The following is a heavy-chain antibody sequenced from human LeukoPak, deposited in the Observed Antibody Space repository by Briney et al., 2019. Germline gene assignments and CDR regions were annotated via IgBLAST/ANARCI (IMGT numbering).Heavy chain of an antibody. J-gene: IGHJ4*02. CDR3: ARDTGWELLDAYYFDY. CDR2: ISSSSNYI. V-gene: IGHV3-21*01. Sequence: PGGSLRLSCAASGSTFSSYSMNWVRQAPGKGLEWVSSISSSSNYIYYADSVKGRFTISRDNAKNSLYLQMNSLRAEDTAVYYCARDTGWELLDAYYFDYWGQGTLVTVSS. CDR1: GSTFSSYS. D-gene: IGHD1-26*01.